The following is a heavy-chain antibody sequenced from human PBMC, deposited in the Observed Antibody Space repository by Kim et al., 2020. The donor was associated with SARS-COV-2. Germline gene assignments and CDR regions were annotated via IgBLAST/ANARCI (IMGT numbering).Heavy chain of an antibody. CDR2: IGTAGDT. CDR1: GFTFSSYD. V-gene: IGHV3-13*01. CDR3: ARVVYLDLYWYFDL. D-gene: IGHD2-8*01. Sequence: GGSLRLSCAASGFTFSSYDMHWVRQATGKGLEWVSAIGTAGDTYYPGSVKGRFTISRENAKNSLYLQMNSLRAGDTAVYYCARVVYLDLYWYFDLWGRGTLVTVSS. J-gene: IGHJ2*01.